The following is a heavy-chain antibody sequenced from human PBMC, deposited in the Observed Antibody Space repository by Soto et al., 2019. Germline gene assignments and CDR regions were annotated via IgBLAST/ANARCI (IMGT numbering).Heavy chain of an antibody. V-gene: IGHV5-10-1*01. CDR2: IDPSDSYT. Sequence: PGESLKISCKGSGYSFTIYWISWVRQMPGKGLEWMGRIDPSDSYTNYSPSFQGHVTISADKSISTAYLQWSSLKASDTAMYYCARHSATTYYFDYWGQGTLVTVFS. CDR1: GYSFTIYW. CDR3: ARHSATTYYFDY. D-gene: IGHD1-26*01. J-gene: IGHJ4*02.